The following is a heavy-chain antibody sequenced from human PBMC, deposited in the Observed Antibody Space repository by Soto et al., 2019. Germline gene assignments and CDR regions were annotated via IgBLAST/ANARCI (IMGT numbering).Heavy chain of an antibody. CDR2: IYYSGTT. V-gene: IGHV4-61*01. CDR3: ARVEDYGDYFDY. D-gene: IGHD4-17*01. J-gene: IGHJ4*02. CDR1: GGSVRSGSYY. Sequence: TSETLSLTCTVSGGSVRSGSYYWSWIRQPPGKGLEWIGYIYYSGTTNYNPSLKSRVTISVDTSKNQFSLKLSSVTAADTAAYYCARVEDYGDYFDYWGQGTLVTVSS.